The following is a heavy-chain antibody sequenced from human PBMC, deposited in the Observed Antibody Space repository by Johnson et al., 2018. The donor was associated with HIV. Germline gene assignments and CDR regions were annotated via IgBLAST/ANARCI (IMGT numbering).Heavy chain of an antibody. V-gene: IGHV3-9*01. CDR2: ISWNSNNI. D-gene: IGHD1-26*01. J-gene: IGHJ3*02. Sequence: VQLVESGGGLVQPGRSLRLSCAASGFTFDDYAMHWVRQAPGKGLEWVSGISWNSNNIGYEDSVKGRFTISRDHAKNSLYLQMNSLRAEDTDLYYCAKDMGFSGSTAAFDIWGQGTMVTVSS. CDR3: AKDMGFSGSTAAFDI. CDR1: GFTFDDYA.